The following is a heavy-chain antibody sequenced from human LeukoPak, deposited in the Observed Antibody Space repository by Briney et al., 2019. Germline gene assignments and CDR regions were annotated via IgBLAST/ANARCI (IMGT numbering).Heavy chain of an antibody. CDR3: ARALFVYGSGSF. CDR2: INPNSGGT. CDR1: GYTFTGYY. V-gene: IGHV1-2*02. J-gene: IGHJ4*02. Sequence: ASVKVSCKASGYTFTGYYMHWVRQAPGQGLEWMGWINPNSGGTNYAQKFQGRVTMTRDTSISTAYMELSRLRSDDTAVYYCARALFVYGSGSFWGQGPLVTVSS. D-gene: IGHD3-10*01.